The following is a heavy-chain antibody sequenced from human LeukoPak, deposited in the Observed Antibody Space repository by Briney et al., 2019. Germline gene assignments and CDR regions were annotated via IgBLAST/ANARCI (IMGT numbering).Heavy chain of an antibody. V-gene: IGHV3-30-3*01. CDR2: ISYDGNNK. CDR1: GFTFSSYT. D-gene: IGHD2-2*01. Sequence: GGSLRLSCAVSGFTFSSYTMYWVRQAPGKGLECVAVISYDGNNKNEADSVKGRFTISRDNSKNTLYLQMNSLRAEDTAVYYCAKDIVVVPAAIKSDVWGQGTTVTVSS. J-gene: IGHJ6*02. CDR3: AKDIVVVPAAIKSDV.